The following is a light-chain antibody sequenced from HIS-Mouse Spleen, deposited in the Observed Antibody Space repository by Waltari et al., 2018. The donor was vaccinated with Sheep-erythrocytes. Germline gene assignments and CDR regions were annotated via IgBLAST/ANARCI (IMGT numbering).Light chain of an antibody. J-gene: IGKJ2*01. V-gene: IGKV3-20*01. CDR3: QQYGSSPT. CDR1: QSVSSSH. CDR2: GAT. Sequence: ELVLTQSPGTLSLSPGERATLPCRASQSVSSSHLAWYQQKPGQAPRHLIYGATSRATGIPDRFSGSGSGTDFTLTISRLEPEDFAVYYCQQYGSSPTFGQGTKLEIK.